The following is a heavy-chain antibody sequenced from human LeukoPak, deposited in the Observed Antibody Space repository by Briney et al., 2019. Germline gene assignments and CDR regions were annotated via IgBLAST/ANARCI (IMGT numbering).Heavy chain of an antibody. CDR3: AKDGGYCSSTSCYRDAFDI. J-gene: IGHJ3*02. D-gene: IGHD2-2*03. Sequence: GGSLRLSCAASGFTFSSYGMHWVRQAPGKGLEWVAFIRYDGSNKYYADSVKGRFTISRDNSKNTLYLQMSSLRAEDTAVYYCAKDGGYCSSTSCYRDAFDIWGQGTMVTVSS. CDR1: GFTFSSYG. CDR2: IRYDGSNK. V-gene: IGHV3-30*02.